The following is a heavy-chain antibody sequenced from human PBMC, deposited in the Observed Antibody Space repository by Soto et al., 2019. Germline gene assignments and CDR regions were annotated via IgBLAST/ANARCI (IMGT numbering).Heavy chain of an antibody. Sequence: QVQLVQSGAEVKKPGESVKVSCKAYGYTFTGYYMHWVRQAPGQWLEWMGWINPNSGGTNYTPKFQGWVTMTRDTSNSTSYRELSRMRSDDTAVYYCARGDSIGWYGDEYFQHWGQGTLVTVSS. D-gene: IGHD6-19*01. CDR1: GYTFTGYY. V-gene: IGHV1-2*04. CDR3: ARGDSIGWYGDEYFQH. J-gene: IGHJ1*01. CDR2: INPNSGGT.